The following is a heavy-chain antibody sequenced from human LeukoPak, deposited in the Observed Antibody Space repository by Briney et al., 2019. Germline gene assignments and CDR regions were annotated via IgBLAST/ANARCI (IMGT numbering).Heavy chain of an antibody. D-gene: IGHD3-16*02. J-gene: IGHJ1*01. Sequence: PSETLSLTCIVSGGSVSNINYYWGWIRQPPGKGLECIGSIYYSGGTYYKPSLKSRVTISVDTSKNQFSLNLSSVTAADTAVYYCVLGELSSSFQYWGQGTLVTVSS. CDR3: VLGELSSSFQY. V-gene: IGHV4-39*07. CDR1: GGSVSNINYY. CDR2: IYYSGGT.